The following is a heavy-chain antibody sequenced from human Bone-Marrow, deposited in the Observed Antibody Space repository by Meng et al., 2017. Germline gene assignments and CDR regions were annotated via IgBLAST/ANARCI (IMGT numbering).Heavy chain of an antibody. V-gene: IGHV3-30*04. Sequence: GESLKISCAASGFTFSSYAMHWVRQAPGKGLEWVAVISYDGSNKYYADSVKGRFTISRDKSKNTLYLQMNSLRAEDTAVYYCARGGDGYRWGQGTLVTVSS. CDR2: ISYDGSNK. D-gene: IGHD5-24*01. CDR1: GFTFSSYA. J-gene: IGHJ5*02. CDR3: ARGGDGYR.